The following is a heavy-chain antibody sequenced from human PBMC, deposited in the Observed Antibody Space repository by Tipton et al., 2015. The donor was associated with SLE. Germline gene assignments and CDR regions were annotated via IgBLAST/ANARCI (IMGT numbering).Heavy chain of an antibody. V-gene: IGHV4-59*02. CDR3: ARGSGYTSVFGAYHM. CDR1: GGSVSSSY. D-gene: IGHD5-18*01. CDR2: IYFSGIT. J-gene: IGHJ3*02. Sequence: TLSLTCAVSGGSVSSSYWSWIRQPPGKGLEWIGYIYFSGITYYSPSLKSRVTISLDTSRHQFSLKLSSATAADTAVYYCARGSGYTSVFGAYHMWGQGTIVSVSS.